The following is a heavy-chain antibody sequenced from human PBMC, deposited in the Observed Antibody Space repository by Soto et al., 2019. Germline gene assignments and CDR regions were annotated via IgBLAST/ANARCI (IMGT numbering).Heavy chain of an antibody. CDR3: ARGRGLDIAVALDY. Sequence: QVQLVQSGAEVKKPGASVKVSCKASGYTFTGYYMHWVRQAPGQGLEWMGWINPNSGGTNYAQKFQGWVTXXRXTFXSTAYMELSRLRSDDTAVYYCARGRGLDIAVALDYWGQGTLVTVSS. J-gene: IGHJ4*02. CDR2: INPNSGGT. D-gene: IGHD6-19*01. CDR1: GYTFTGYY. V-gene: IGHV1-2*04.